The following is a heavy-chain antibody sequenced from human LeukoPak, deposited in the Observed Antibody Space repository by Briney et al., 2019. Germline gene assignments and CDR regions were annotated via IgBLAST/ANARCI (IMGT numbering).Heavy chain of an antibody. CDR2: ISGSGGGT. CDR1: GFTFSSYA. J-gene: IGHJ4*02. CDR3: AKRGIVLMVYAPVDC. Sequence: GGSLRLSCAASGFTFSSYAMSWVRQAPGKGLEWVSAISGSGGGTYYADSVKGRFTISRDNSKNTLYLQMNSLRAEDTAVYYCAKRGIVLMVYAPVDCWGQGTLVTVSS. V-gene: IGHV3-23*01. D-gene: IGHD2-8*01.